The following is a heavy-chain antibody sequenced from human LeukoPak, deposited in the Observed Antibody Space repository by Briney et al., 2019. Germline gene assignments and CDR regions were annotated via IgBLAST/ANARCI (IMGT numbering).Heavy chain of an antibody. CDR3: ARGARAGYNLEPFDY. Sequence: PSETLSLTCTVSGGSMSSYYWSWIRQPPEKGLEWIGYIYYSGSTKYNPSLKSRVTISVDTSKNQFSLKLSSVTAADTAVYYCARGARAGYNLEPFDYWGQGTLVTVSS. D-gene: IGHD5-24*01. CDR1: GGSMSSYY. CDR2: IYYSGST. V-gene: IGHV4-59*08. J-gene: IGHJ4*02.